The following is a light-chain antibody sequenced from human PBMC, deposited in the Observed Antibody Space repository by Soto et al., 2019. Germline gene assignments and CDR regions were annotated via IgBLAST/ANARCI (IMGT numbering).Light chain of an antibody. V-gene: IGKV1-5*03. J-gene: IGKJ1*01. CDR1: QSIDTW. CDR3: QEYRNDYGT. CDR2: KAS. Sequence: DIQMTQSPATLAASVGDRVSITCRASQSIDTWLAWYQQKAGKAPNLLIYKASRLESGVTSRFSGSGSGTEFTLTISSLQPEDFGSYYCQEYRNDYGTFGQGTKVEMK.